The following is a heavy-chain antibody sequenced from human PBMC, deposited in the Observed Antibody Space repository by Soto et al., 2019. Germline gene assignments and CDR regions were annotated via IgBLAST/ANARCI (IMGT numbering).Heavy chain of an antibody. Sequence: QVQLVESGGGLVKPGGSLRLSCAASGFTFSDYYMSWIRQAPGKGLEWVSYISTSSTYTSYADSVKGRFTISRDNAKNSLYLQMNTLRAEDTAVYYCARGRGYTGWYFDFWGQGTLVTVSS. J-gene: IGHJ4*02. CDR2: ISTSSTYT. D-gene: IGHD6-19*01. CDR1: GFTFSDYY. CDR3: ARGRGYTGWYFDF. V-gene: IGHV3-11*05.